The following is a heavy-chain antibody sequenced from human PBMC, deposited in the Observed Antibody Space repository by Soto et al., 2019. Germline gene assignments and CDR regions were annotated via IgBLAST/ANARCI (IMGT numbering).Heavy chain of an antibody. D-gene: IGHD6-19*01. V-gene: IGHV3-21*01. J-gene: IGHJ4*02. CDR1: GFTFSSYS. CDR3: AREGNSGWYLDY. Sequence: GGSLRLSCAASGFTFSSYSMNWVRQAPGKGLEWVSSISTTNSYIYYADSLKGRFTISRDNTKNSLYLQMNSLRAEDTAVYYCAREGNSGWYLDYWGQGTLVNLSS. CDR2: ISTTNSYI.